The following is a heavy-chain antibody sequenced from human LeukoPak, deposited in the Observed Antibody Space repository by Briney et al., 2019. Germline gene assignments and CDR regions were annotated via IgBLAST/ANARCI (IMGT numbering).Heavy chain of an antibody. J-gene: IGHJ6*02. Sequence: ASVKVSCKASGYTFTGYYMHWVRQAPGQGLEWMGWINPNSGGTNYAQKFQGRVTMTRNTSISTAYMELSSLRSEDTAVYYCARGLYSSSRYYYYYYGMDVWGQGTTVTVSS. D-gene: IGHD6-13*01. V-gene: IGHV1-2*02. CDR3: ARGLYSSSRYYYYYYGMDV. CDR1: GYTFTGYY. CDR2: INPNSGGT.